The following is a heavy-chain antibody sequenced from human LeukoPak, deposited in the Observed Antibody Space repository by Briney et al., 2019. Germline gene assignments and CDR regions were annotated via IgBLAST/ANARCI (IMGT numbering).Heavy chain of an antibody. CDR2: ISYDGSNK. CDR1: GFTFSSYA. CDR3: ARDHGNYFDY. D-gene: IGHD4-17*01. V-gene: IGHV3-30-3*01. J-gene: IGHJ4*02. Sequence: GGSLRLSCAASGFTFSSYAMSWVRQAPGKGLEWVAVISYDGSNKYYADSVKGRFTISRDNSKNTLYLQMNSLRAEDTAVYYCARDHGNYFDYWGQGTLVTVSS.